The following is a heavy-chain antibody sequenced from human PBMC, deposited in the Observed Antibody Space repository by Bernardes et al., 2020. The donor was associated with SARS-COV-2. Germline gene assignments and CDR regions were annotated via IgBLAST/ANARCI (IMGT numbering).Heavy chain of an antibody. CDR3: ARWYDSSAYSWLDP. CDR2: IVVGSGNT. CDR1: GFTFTSSA. J-gene: IGHJ5*02. Sequence: SVKVSCKASGFTFTSSAMQWVRQARGQRLEWIGWIVVGSGNTNYAQKFQERVTISLDTSKNQFSLKLSSVTAADTAVYFCARWYDSSAYSWLDPWGQGTLVTVSS. D-gene: IGHD3-22*01. V-gene: IGHV1-58*02.